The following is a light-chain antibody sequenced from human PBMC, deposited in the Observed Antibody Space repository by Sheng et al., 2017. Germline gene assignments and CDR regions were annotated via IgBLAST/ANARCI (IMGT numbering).Light chain of an antibody. CDR2: QDT. Sequence: SYEVTQPPSVSVSPGQTASITCSGDDLRNKYTHWYQQRPGQPPVLVIYQDTKRPSGGRFSGSKSGNTATLTISGTQPVDEADYYCQAWDSSTASYVFGTGTTVTVL. CDR3: QAWDSSTASYV. J-gene: IGLJ1*01. V-gene: IGLV3-1*01. CDR1: DLRNKY.